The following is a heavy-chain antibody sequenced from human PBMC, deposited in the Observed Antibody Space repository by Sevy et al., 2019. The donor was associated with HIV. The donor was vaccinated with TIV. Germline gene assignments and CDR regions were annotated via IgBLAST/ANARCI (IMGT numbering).Heavy chain of an antibody. Sequence: SETLSLTCTVSGGSISSGDYYWSWIRQPPGKGLEWIGYIYYSGSTYYNPSLMSRVTISVDTSKNQFSLKLSSVTAADTAVYYCARGSSSLGEYFQHWGQGTLVTVSS. CDR2: IYYSGST. D-gene: IGHD6-13*01. CDR1: GGSISSGDYY. J-gene: IGHJ1*01. CDR3: ARGSSSLGEYFQH. V-gene: IGHV4-30-4*01.